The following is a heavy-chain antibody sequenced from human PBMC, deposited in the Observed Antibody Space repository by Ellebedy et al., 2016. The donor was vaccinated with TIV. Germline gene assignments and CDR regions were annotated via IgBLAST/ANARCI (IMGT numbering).Heavy chain of an antibody. V-gene: IGHV1-3*01. CDR3: ATNCLGDYVWGSYSTALDY. CDR2: INAGNGNT. D-gene: IGHD3-16*01. Sequence: ASVKVSCXASGYTFTSYAMHWVRQAPGQRLEWMGWINAGNGNTKYSQKFQGRVTITRDTSASTAYMELSSLRSEDTAVYYCATNCLGDYVWGSYSTALDYWGQGTLVTVSS. J-gene: IGHJ4*02. CDR1: GYTFTSYA.